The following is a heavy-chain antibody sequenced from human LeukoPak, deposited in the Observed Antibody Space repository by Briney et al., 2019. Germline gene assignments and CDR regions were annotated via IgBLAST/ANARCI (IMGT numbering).Heavy chain of an antibody. CDR2: IIPIFGTA. Sequence: GASVKVSCKASVGTFSSYAISWGRQAPGQGLEWMGGIIPIFGTANYAQKFQGRVTITTDESTSTAYMELSSLRSEDTAVYYCAIALGYCSGGSCYPWFDPWGQGTLVTVSS. J-gene: IGHJ5*02. D-gene: IGHD2-15*01. CDR3: AIALGYCSGGSCYPWFDP. CDR1: VGTFSSYA. V-gene: IGHV1-69*05.